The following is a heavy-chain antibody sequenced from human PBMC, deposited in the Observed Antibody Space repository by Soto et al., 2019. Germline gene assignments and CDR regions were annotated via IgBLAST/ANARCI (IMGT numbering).Heavy chain of an antibody. D-gene: IGHD5-12*01. CDR1: GFTVSSNY. CDR3: ARESTWLRTPFDY. CDR2: IWYDGSNK. V-gene: IGHV3-33*08. Sequence: PGGSLRLSCAASGFTVSSNYMSGVRQAPGKGLEWVAVIWYDGSNKYYADSVKGRFTISRDNSKNTLYLQMNSLRAEDTAVYYCARESTWLRTPFDYWGQGTLVTVSS. J-gene: IGHJ4*02.